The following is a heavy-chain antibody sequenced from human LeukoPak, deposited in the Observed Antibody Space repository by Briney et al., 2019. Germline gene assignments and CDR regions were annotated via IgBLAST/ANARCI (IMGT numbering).Heavy chain of an antibody. D-gene: IGHD3-22*01. CDR1: GFTASSNY. CDR3: ARVPFDYYDSSGPFDY. J-gene: IGHJ4*02. Sequence: GGSLRLSCAASGFTASSNYMSCVRQAPGKGLEWVSVIYCGGSTYYSDSVKGRCTISRDNAKNTLYLQMNSLNAEDTAVYYCARVPFDYYDSSGPFDYWGQGTLVTVSS. V-gene: IGHV3-66*01. CDR2: IYCGGST.